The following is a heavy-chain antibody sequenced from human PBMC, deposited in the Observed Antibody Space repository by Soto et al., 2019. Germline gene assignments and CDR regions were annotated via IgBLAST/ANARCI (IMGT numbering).Heavy chain of an antibody. J-gene: IGHJ3*02. CDR1: GFTFSTYW. D-gene: IGHD2-2*01. CDR2: IKEDGGVK. CDR3: ARDPGSSAFDI. V-gene: IGHV3-7*04. Sequence: EVQLVESGGGVVQPGGSLRLSCAASGFTFSTYWMSWVRHAPGKGPEFVANIKEDGGVKNYVDSVRGRFTISRDNAKNLVYLQMNSLRSEDTAVYYCARDPGSSAFDIWGQGAVVTVSS.